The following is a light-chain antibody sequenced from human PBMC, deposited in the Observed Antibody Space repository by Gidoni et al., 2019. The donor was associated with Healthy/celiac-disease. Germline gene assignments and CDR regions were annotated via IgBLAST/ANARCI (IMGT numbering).Light chain of an antibody. Sequence: DIVMTQSPDSLAVSLGERATINCKSSQSVLYSSNNKNYLAWYQQKPGQPPKLLIYWAPTRESGVPDRFSGSGSGTDFTLTISSLQAEDVAVYYCQQYYSTPGTFGPGTKVDIK. CDR1: QSVLYSSNNKNY. CDR2: WAP. V-gene: IGKV4-1*01. J-gene: IGKJ3*01. CDR3: QQYYSTPGT.